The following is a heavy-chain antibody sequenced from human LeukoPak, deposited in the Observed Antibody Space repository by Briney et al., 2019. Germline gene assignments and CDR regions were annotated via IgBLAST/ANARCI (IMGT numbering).Heavy chain of an antibody. V-gene: IGHV4-39*07. D-gene: IGHD5-24*01. J-gene: IGHJ5*02. CDR3: ARLGLEGYIHTWFDP. Sequence: PSETLSLTCTVSGGSISSSSYYWGWIRQPPGKGLEWIGSIYYSGSTYYNPSLKSRVTISVDTSKNRFSLNLRSVTTADTAVYYCARLGLEGYIHTWFDPWGQGILVTVSS. CDR1: GGSISSSSYY. CDR2: IYYSGST.